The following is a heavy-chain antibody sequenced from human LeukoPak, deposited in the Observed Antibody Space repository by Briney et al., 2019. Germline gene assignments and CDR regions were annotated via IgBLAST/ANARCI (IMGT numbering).Heavy chain of an antibody. D-gene: IGHD3-10*01. CDR1: GGSFSGYY. V-gene: IGHV4-34*01. Sequence: SETLSLTCAVYGGSFSGYYWSWIRQPTGKGLEWIGEINHSGSTNYNPSLKSRVTISVDTSKNQFSLKLSSVTAADTAVYYCARGPQRGSFYYYYDYMDVWGKGTTVTVSS. CDR2: INHSGST. CDR3: ARGPQRGSFYYYYDYMDV. J-gene: IGHJ6*03.